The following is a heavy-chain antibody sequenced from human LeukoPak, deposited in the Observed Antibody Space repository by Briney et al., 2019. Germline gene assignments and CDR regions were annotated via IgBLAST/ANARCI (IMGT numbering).Heavy chain of an antibody. D-gene: IGHD2-15*01. V-gene: IGHV3-9*01. J-gene: IGHJ2*01. Sequence: GGSLRLSCAPSGFMFNDYALHWVRQAPGKGLEWVSSISWNSGNMYYVDSVKGRFTISRDNAKNSLYLQMNSLRAEDTAVYYCARDYFSRAALLGYFDLWGRGTLVTVSS. CDR3: ARDYFSRAALLGYFDL. CDR2: ISWNSGNM. CDR1: GFMFNDYA.